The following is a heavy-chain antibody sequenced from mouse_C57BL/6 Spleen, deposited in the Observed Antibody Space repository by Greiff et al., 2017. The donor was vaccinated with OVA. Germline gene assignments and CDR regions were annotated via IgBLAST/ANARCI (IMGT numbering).Heavy chain of an antibody. CDR3: TTGGLPAWFAY. CDR1: GFNIKDDY. J-gene: IGHJ3*01. CDR2: IDPENGDT. V-gene: IGHV14-4*01. D-gene: IGHD2-4*01. Sequence: EVQVVESGAELVRPGASVKLSCTASGFNIKDDYMHWVKQRPEQGLEWIGWIDPENGDTEYASKFQGKATITADTSSNTAYLQLSSLTSEDTAVYYCTTGGLPAWFAYWGQGTLVTVSA.